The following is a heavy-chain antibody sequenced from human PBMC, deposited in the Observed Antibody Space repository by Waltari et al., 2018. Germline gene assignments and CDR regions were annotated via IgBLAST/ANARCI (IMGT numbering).Heavy chain of an antibody. CDR1: GPSITTYY. CDR3: ARDPAGDYGY. CDR2: VYYTGAA. D-gene: IGHD4-17*01. J-gene: IGHJ4*02. V-gene: IGHV4-59*01. Sequence: QVQLQESGPDRVKPSETLSPIANVSGPSITTYYWSWMRQSPGKRLEWIGYVYYTGAAKYNPSFGSRVTMSVDTSKSQFSLKLTSVTAADTAVYYCARDPAGDYGYWGQGTLVTVSA.